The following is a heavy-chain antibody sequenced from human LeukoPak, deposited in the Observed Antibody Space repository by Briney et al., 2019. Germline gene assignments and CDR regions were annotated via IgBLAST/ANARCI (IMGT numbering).Heavy chain of an antibody. V-gene: IGHV4-4*07. CDR1: GGSISSYY. D-gene: IGHD3-10*01. CDR3: ARGRGGSGSYYGYYYGMDV. J-gene: IGHJ6*02. Sequence: SETLSLTCTVSGGSISSYYWSWVRQPAGKGLEWIGRVDTSGSTHYSPSLESRVTMSLDTSKNQFSLQLSSVTAADTAVYYCARGRGGSGSYYGYYYGMDVWGQGTTVTVSS. CDR2: VDTSGST.